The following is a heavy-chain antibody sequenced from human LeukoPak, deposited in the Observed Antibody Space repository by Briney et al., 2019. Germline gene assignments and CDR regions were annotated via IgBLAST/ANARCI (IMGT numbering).Heavy chain of an antibody. D-gene: IGHD4-17*01. Sequence: SETLSLTCAVYGGSFSSYYWSWIRQPPGKGLEWIGEIYHSGSTNYNPSLKSRVTISVDKSKNQFSLKLNSVTAADTAVYYCARDDYGDYERVGYPDYWGQGTLVTVSS. J-gene: IGHJ4*02. CDR3: ARDDYGDYERVGYPDY. V-gene: IGHV4-34*01. CDR2: IYHSGST. CDR1: GGSFSSYY.